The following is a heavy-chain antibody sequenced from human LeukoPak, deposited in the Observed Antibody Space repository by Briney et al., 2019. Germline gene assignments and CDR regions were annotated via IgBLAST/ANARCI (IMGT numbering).Heavy chain of an antibody. D-gene: IGHD3-10*01. V-gene: IGHV3-53*05. J-gene: IGHJ4*02. CDR1: GFTVSAHY. CDR2: LYTGCDT. CDR3: ARGPGSRGNFDY. Sequence: GGSLRLSCAVSGFTVSAHYMSWVRQAPGKGLECVSFLYTGCDTYYADSMKGRFTISRDNSKNTLYLQMNSLRAEDTAVYYCARGPGSRGNFDYWGQGTLVTVSS.